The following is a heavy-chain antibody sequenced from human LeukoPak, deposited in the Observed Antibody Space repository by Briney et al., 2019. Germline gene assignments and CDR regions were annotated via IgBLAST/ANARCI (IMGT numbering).Heavy chain of an antibody. Sequence: PSETLSLTCTVSGGSISSSSYYWGWIRQPPGKGLEWIGSIYYSGSTYYNPSLKSRATISVDTSKNQFSLKLSSVTAADTAVYYCARHYARGIVVVRDYYMDVWGKGTTVTVSS. D-gene: IGHD3-22*01. J-gene: IGHJ6*03. CDR1: GGSISSSSYY. V-gene: IGHV4-39*01. CDR3: ARHYARGIVVVRDYYMDV. CDR2: IYYSGST.